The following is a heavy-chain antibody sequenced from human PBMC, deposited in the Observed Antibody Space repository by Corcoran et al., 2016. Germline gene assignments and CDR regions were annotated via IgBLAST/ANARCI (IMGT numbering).Heavy chain of an antibody. CDR2: IGNDGSAT. CDR3: GTSVYSRADS. CDR1: GFTPSSYW. Sequence: EVHLVESGGGLVQPGGSLRISCAASGFTPSSYWMQWVRQAPGKGLVWVAHIGNDGSATAYADSVKGRFTVSRDNAKNTLDLQMNSLRDEDTAVYYGGTSVYSRADSWGQGTLVTVSS. V-gene: IGHV3-74*03. D-gene: IGHD6-13*01. J-gene: IGHJ5*02.